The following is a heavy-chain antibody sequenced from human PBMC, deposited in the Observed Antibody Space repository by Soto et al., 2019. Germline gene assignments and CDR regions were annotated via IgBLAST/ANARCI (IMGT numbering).Heavy chain of an antibody. V-gene: IGHV3-15*07. CDR2: IKSKTDGGTT. J-gene: IGHJ6*02. Sequence: GGSLRLSCAASGFTFSNAWMNWVRQAPGKGLEWVGRIKSKTDGGTTDYAAPVKGRFTISRDDSKNTLYLQMNSLKTEDTAVYYCTTRIMIIDYYYGMDVWGQGTTVTVSS. CDR1: GFTFSNAW. CDR3: TTRIMIIDYYYGMDV. D-gene: IGHD3-16*01.